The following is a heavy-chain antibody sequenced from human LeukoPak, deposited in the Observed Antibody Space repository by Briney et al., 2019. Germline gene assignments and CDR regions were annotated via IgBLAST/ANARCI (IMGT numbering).Heavy chain of an antibody. CDR3: ARDLWGLPLFGQ. CDR2: INSDGSFT. J-gene: IGHJ4*02. Sequence: GGSLRLSCAASEFIFSNYWMHWVRQAPGKGLVWVSRINSDGSFTSYADSVKGRFTISRDNAKNTLYLQMNSLRAEDTAVYYCARDLWGLPLFGQWGQGTLVTVSS. CDR1: EFIFSNYW. V-gene: IGHV3-74*01. D-gene: IGHD4-11*01.